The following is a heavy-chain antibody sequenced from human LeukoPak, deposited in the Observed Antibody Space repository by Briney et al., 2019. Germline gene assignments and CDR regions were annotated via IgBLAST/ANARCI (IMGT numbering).Heavy chain of an antibody. J-gene: IGHJ5*02. D-gene: IGHD6-19*01. V-gene: IGHV4-34*01. CDR3: ARFRSRWLVPGWFDP. Sequence: SETLSLTCAVYGGSFSGYYWSWIRQPPGKGLEWIGEINHSGSTNYNPSLKSRVTISVDTSKNQFSLKLSSVTAADTAVYYRARFRSRWLVPGWFDPWGQGTLVTVSS. CDR2: INHSGST. CDR1: GGSFSGYY.